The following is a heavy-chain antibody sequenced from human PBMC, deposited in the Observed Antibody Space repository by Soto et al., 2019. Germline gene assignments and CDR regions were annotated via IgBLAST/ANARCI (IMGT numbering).Heavy chain of an antibody. CDR1: GDSVSSNSAA. D-gene: IGHD6-13*01. CDR3: ARGRRDSSSWSPRIEL. Sequence: SQTLSLTCALSGDSVSSNSAAWNWIRQSPSRGLEWLGRTYYRSMWYNDYAVSVKSRITINPDTSKNQFSLQLNSVTPEDTAVYYCARGRRDSSSWSPRIELWGEGTTGTFSS. J-gene: IGHJ6*04. CDR2: TYYRSMWYN. V-gene: IGHV6-1*01.